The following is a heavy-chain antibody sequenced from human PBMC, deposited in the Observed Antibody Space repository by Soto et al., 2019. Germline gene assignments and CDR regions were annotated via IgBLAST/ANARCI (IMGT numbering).Heavy chain of an antibody. D-gene: IGHD2-8*01. V-gene: IGHV3-23*01. CDR2: ISGSGGST. CDR1: GFTFSSYA. Sequence: TGGSLRLSCAASGFTFSSYAMNWVRQAPGKGLEWVSAISGSGGSTYYADSVKGRFTISRDNSKNTLYLQMNSLRAEDTAVYYCAKDQLRTKGVSYYYGMDVWGQGTTVTVSS. CDR3: AKDQLRTKGVSYYYGMDV. J-gene: IGHJ6*02.